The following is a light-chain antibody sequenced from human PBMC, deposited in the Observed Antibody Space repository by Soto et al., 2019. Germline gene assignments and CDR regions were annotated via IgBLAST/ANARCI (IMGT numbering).Light chain of an antibody. CDR1: SSDVGGYNY. Sequence: QSALTQPASVSGSPGQSITISCTGTSSDVGGYNYVSWYQQHPGKAPKLMIYEVSNRPSGVSNRFSGCTSGNTASLTISGLQAEDEADYYCSSYTSSSTPVVFGGGTKVTVL. CDR3: SSYTSSSTPVV. J-gene: IGLJ2*01. CDR2: EVS. V-gene: IGLV2-14*01.